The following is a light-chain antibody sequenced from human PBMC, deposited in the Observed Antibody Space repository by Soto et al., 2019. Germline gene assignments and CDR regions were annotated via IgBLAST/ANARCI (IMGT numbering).Light chain of an antibody. V-gene: IGKV1-5*03. J-gene: IGKJ2*01. CDR2: KAS. CDR3: QQYSSYPYP. CDR1: QSISSW. Sequence: DIQMTQSPSTLSASVGDRVTITCRASQSISSWLAWYQQKPGKAPNLLIYKASSLQSGVPPRFSGSGAGTAFALTITSLQPDDSATYYCQQYSSYPYPFGQGTKLEIK.